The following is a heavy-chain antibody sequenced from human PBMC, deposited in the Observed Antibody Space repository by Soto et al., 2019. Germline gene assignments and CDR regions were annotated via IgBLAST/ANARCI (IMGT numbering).Heavy chain of an antibody. Sequence: GGSLRLSCTASGFTFGDYAMSWFRQAPGKGLEWVGFIRSKAYGGTTEYAASVKGRFTISRDDSKSIAYLQMNSLKTEDTAVYYCTRSRRITIFGVVISDESTAFDYWGQGTLVTVS. J-gene: IGHJ4*02. CDR3: TRSRRITIFGVVISDESTAFDY. V-gene: IGHV3-49*03. CDR1: GFTFGDYA. D-gene: IGHD3-3*01. CDR2: IRSKAYGGTT.